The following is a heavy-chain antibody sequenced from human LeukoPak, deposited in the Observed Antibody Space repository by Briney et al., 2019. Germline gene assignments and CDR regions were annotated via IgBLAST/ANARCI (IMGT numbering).Heavy chain of an antibody. V-gene: IGHV3-21*01. J-gene: IGHJ6*01. CDR1: GFTFSSYR. CDR3: ARDSGSGWAMDFYYYYYGMDV. Sequence: GGSLRLPCSASGFTFSSYRMQGVRQAPGKGGEGVSSISISSSYIYYAESVKGRFTISGDNAKNSLYLQMNSLRAEDTAVYYCARDSGSGWAMDFYYYYYGMDVWGQGTTVTVSS. CDR2: ISISSSYI. D-gene: IGHD5-18*01.